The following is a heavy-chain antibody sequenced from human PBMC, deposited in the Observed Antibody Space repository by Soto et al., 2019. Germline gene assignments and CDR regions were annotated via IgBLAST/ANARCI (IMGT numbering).Heavy chain of an antibody. J-gene: IGHJ4*02. Sequence: SETLSLTCNVSGDSINSRYWSWIRQPPGKGLEWIGYIDYVGSTNYAPSLQSRVTMSVDTSKNQVSLKLRYATAADTAVYYCVRQRGNYFDFWGQGTLVTVSS. CDR1: GDSINSRY. CDR2: IDYVGST. CDR3: VRQRGNYFDF. D-gene: IGHD3-10*01. V-gene: IGHV4-59*11.